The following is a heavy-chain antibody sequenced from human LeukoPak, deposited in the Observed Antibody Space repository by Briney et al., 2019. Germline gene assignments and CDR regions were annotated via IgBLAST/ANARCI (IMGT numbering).Heavy chain of an antibody. V-gene: IGHV3-74*01. D-gene: IGHD1-26*01. J-gene: IGHJ4*02. Sequence: GSLRLSCAASGFTFSSYWMHWVREAPGKGLVWVSRINSDGSSTSYAGSVKGRFTISRDNAKNTLYLQMDSLRAADTAMYYCARGTGSYYSLCYWGQGTLVTVSS. CDR3: ARGTGSYYSLCY. CDR1: GFTFSSYW. CDR2: INSDGSST.